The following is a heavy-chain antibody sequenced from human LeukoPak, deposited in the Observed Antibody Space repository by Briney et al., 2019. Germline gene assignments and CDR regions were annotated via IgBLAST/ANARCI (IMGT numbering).Heavy chain of an antibody. CDR3: ARTLWFGESTRTDFDY. Sequence: GGSLRLSCAVSGFTFSSYRMSWVRQAPGKGLEWVSSISTSSSSKYYADSVKGRFTVSRDNAKNSLDLQMNSLRAEDTAVYYCARTLWFGESTRTDFDYWGQGTLVTVSS. J-gene: IGHJ4*02. CDR1: GFTFSSYR. V-gene: IGHV3-21*01. CDR2: ISTSSSSK. D-gene: IGHD3-10*01.